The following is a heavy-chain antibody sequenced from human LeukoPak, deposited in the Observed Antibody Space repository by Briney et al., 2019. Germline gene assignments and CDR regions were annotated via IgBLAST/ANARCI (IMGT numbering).Heavy chain of an antibody. V-gene: IGHV1-18*01. CDR1: GYTFTSYG. CDR3: AKVKGDSSGYSDDYYFDY. CDR2: ISAYNGNT. D-gene: IGHD3-22*01. J-gene: IGHJ4*02. Sequence: ASAKVSCKASGYTFTSYGISWMRQAPGQGLEWMGWISAYNGNTNYAQKFQGRVTMTTDTSTSTAYMELRSLRSDDTAVYYCAKVKGDSSGYSDDYYFDYWGQGTLVTVSS.